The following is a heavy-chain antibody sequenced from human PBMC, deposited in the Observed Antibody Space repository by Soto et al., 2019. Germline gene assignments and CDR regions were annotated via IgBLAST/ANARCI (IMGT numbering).Heavy chain of an antibody. CDR1: GDSISSGGYY. CDR2: IYYSGST. J-gene: IGHJ6*02. V-gene: IGHV4-31*03. CDR3: ARVIGGYDYYYYYGMDV. D-gene: IGHD5-12*01. Sequence: PSETLSLTCTVSGDSISSGGYYWSWIRQHPGKGLEWIGYIYYSGSTYYNPSLKSRVTISVDTSKNQFSLKLSSVTAADTAVYYCARVIGGYDYYYYYGMDVWGQGTTVTVSS.